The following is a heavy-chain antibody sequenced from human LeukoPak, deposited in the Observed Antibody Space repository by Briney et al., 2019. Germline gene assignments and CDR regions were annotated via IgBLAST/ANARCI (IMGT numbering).Heavy chain of an antibody. Sequence: PGGSLRLSCAAPGFTFSSYWMSWVRQAPGKGLEWVANIKRNGGEKYYVDSVKGRFTISRDNAKNSLYLQMNSLRAEDTAVCYCASDYDFWSGYYQNRGYFDYWGQGTLVTVSS. V-gene: IGHV3-7*01. CDR1: GFTFSSYW. CDR3: ASDYDFWSGYYQNRGYFDY. J-gene: IGHJ4*02. D-gene: IGHD3-3*01. CDR2: IKRNGGEK.